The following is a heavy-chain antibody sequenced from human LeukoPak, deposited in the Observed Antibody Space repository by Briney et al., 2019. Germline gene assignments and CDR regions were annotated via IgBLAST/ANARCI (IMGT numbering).Heavy chain of an antibody. Sequence: GGSLRLSCAASGFTFSTYAFTWVRQAPGKGLEWVSYISSRGSTIYYADSVKGRFTISRDNAKNSLYLQMNSLRAEDTAVYYCARHDTAMATDYGMDVWGQGTTVTVSS. CDR3: ARHDTAMATDYGMDV. CDR1: GFTFSTYA. V-gene: IGHV3-48*04. D-gene: IGHD5-18*01. J-gene: IGHJ6*02. CDR2: ISSRGSTI.